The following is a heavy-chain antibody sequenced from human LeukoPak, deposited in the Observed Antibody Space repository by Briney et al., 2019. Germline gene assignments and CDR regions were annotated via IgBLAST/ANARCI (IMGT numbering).Heavy chain of an antibody. Sequence: ASVKVSCKASGDTYCNYAISWVRQAPGQGLEWMGRSVTKFASTNYAQKFQGRVTITADESTRTASMELSSLRSEYTAEYYCVRDYCSGGSCFYYWGQGTLVTVSS. CDR2: SVTKFAST. CDR3: VRDYCSGGSCFYY. J-gene: IGHJ4*02. CDR1: GDTYCNYA. V-gene: IGHV1-69*13. D-gene: IGHD2-15*01.